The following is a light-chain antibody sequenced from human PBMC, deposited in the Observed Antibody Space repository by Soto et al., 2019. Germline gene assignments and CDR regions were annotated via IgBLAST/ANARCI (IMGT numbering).Light chain of an antibody. V-gene: IGKV1-5*01. Sequence: DSQMTQSPSTPSASVGDRVTITCRASQSINRWLVWYQQKPGKAPKVLIFDASILASGVPSRFSGSGSGTEFTLTISSLQPDDFATYYCQQYNNYLTWTFGQGTKVDIK. CDR1: QSINRW. J-gene: IGKJ1*01. CDR2: DAS. CDR3: QQYNNYLTWT.